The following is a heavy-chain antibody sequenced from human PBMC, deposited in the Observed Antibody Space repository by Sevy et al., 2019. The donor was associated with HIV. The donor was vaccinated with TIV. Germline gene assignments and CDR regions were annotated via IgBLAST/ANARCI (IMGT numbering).Heavy chain of an antibody. V-gene: IGHV3-30*03. J-gene: IGHJ6*02. CDR1: GFTFSSYA. D-gene: IGHD3-16*01. CDR2: ISYDGNNK. Sequence: GGSLRLSCAASGFTFSSYAMHWVRQAPGKGLGWVAVISYDGNNKYADSVKGRFTISRDNSKNTLYLQMNSMRAEDTAVYYCARDGSSGGLFLKDYYYFGMDVWGQGTTVTVSS. CDR3: ARDGSSGGLFLKDYYYFGMDV.